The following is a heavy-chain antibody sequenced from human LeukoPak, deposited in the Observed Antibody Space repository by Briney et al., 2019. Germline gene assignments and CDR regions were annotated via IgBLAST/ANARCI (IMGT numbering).Heavy chain of an antibody. CDR2: IYYSGST. CDR3: ARESFRSSSSLTFDY. D-gene: IGHD6-6*01. Sequence: SQTLSLTCTVSGCSISSGGYYWSWIRQHPGKGLERIGYIYYSGSTYYNPSLKSLSSISVDTSKTQFSLKLSSVTAADTAVYYCARESFRSSSSLTFDYWGQGTLVTVSS. CDR1: GCSISSGGYY. J-gene: IGHJ4*02. V-gene: IGHV4-31*01.